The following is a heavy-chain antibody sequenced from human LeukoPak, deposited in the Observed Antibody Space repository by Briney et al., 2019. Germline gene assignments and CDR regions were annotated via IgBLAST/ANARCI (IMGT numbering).Heavy chain of an antibody. CDR3: ARCSTYYDFWSGYRVHPFDY. CDR2: ISAYNGNT. D-gene: IGHD3-3*01. Sequence: ASVKVSCKASGYTFTSYGISWVRQAPGQGPEWMGWISAYNGNTNYAQKLQGRVTMTTDTSTSTAYMELRSLRSDDTAVYYCARCSTYYDFWSGYRVHPFDYWGQGTLVTVSS. V-gene: IGHV1-18*01. J-gene: IGHJ4*02. CDR1: GYTFTSYG.